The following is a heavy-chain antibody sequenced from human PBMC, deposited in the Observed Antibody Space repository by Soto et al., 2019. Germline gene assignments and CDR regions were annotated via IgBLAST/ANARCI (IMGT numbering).Heavy chain of an antibody. Sequence: EVQLLESGGGLVQPGGSLRLSCAASGFTFSSYAMSWVRQAPGKGLEWVSAISGSAGGTYYADSVKGRFTISRDNSKNTLYLQMNSLRAEDTAVYYCATDPPNKTWFMYHFDCWGQGTLVTVSS. CDR1: GFTFSSYA. V-gene: IGHV3-23*01. CDR2: ISGSAGGT. CDR3: ATDPPNKTWFMYHFDC. J-gene: IGHJ4*02. D-gene: IGHD3-10*01.